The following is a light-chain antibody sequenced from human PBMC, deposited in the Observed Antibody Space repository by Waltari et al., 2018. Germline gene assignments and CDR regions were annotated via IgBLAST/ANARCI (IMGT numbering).Light chain of an antibody. V-gene: IGKV1-39*01. CDR1: QNIRTY. J-gene: IGKJ1*01. Sequence: DIQMTQSPSSLSASVGDTVTNTCRASQNIRTYLNWYQQKPAKAPKLLIYGASTLQNGVPSRFRGSASGTEFTLTVTNLQPDDFATYFCQQSFSSPWTFGQGTTVNI. CDR2: GAS. CDR3: QQSFSSPWT.